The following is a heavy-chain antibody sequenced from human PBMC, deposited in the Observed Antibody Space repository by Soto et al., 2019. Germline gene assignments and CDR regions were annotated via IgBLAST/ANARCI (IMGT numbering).Heavy chain of an antibody. V-gene: IGHV3-23*01. CDR2: ISGSVGST. CDR1: AFTFSSYA. J-gene: IGHJ6*02. CDR3: TRDFGGPYYDFWSGKYGGYYYYGMDV. D-gene: IGHD3-3*01. Sequence: RLSCAASAFTFSSYAMSWVRQAPVKVLDCVSVISGSVGSTYYADSVKCRFTISRDNSKNTLYLQMNSLRAEDTAVYYCTRDFGGPYYDFWSGKYGGYYYYGMDVWGQGTTVTVSS.